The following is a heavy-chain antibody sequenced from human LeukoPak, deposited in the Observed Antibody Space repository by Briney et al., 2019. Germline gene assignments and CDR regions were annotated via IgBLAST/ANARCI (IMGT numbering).Heavy chain of an antibody. Sequence: SETLSLTCAVYGGSFRGYYWSWIRQPPGKGLEWIGEINHSGSTNYNPSLKSRVTISVDTSKNQFSLRLSSVTAADTAIYYCARAVSGRFDYWGQGTLVTVSS. D-gene: IGHD6-19*01. J-gene: IGHJ4*02. CDR3: ARAVSGRFDY. V-gene: IGHV4-34*01. CDR2: INHSGST. CDR1: GGSFRGYY.